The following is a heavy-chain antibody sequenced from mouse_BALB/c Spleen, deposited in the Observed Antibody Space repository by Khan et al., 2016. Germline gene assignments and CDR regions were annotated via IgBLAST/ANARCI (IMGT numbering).Heavy chain of an antibody. Sequence: EVELVESGGGLVQPGGSRKLSCAASGFTFSSFGMHWVRQAPEKGLEWVAFISSGSSAIYYADTVTGRFTISRDNPKHNLFLQMTSLRSEDTAVYYCCRGDYWGQGTTLTVSS. D-gene: IGHD6-1*01. V-gene: IGHV5-17*02. CDR2: ISSGSSAI. CDR3: CRGDY. J-gene: IGHJ2*01. CDR1: GFTFSSFG.